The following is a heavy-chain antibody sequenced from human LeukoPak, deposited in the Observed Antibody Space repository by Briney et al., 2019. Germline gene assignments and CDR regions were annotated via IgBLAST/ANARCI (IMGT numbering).Heavy chain of an antibody. CDR2: INHSGST. J-gene: IGHJ4*02. CDR3: AGEVDY. CDR1: GGSFSGYY. V-gene: IGHV4-34*01. Sequence: SETLSLTCAVYGGSFSGYYWSWIRQPPGEGLEWIGEINHSGSTNYNPSLKSRVTISVDTSKNQFSLKLSSVTAADTAVYYCAGEVDYWGQGTLVTVSS.